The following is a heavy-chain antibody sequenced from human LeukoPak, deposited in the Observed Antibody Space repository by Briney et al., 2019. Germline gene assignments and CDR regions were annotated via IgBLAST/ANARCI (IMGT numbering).Heavy chain of an antibody. Sequence: PSETLSLTCAVYGGSFSGYYWSWIRQPPGKGLEWIGEINHSGSTNYNPSLKSRVTMSVDTSKNQFSLKLSSVTAADTAVYYCARGGGTGTTYCLDYWGQGTLVTVSS. CDR2: INHSGST. CDR1: GGSFSGYY. J-gene: IGHJ4*02. CDR3: ARGGGTGTTYCLDY. D-gene: IGHD1-1*01. V-gene: IGHV4-34*01.